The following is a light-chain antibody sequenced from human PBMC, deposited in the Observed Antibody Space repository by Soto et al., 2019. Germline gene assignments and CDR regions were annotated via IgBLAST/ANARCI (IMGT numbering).Light chain of an antibody. V-gene: IGLV1-47*01. Sequence: QSVLTQPPSASGTPGQRVTISCSGSSSNIGSNYVYWYQQLPGTAPNLLIYRNNQRPSGVPARFSCSNFGTSASLVISGLRSEDEADYYCAAWDDSLSGPVFGGGTKLTVL. J-gene: IGLJ2*01. CDR3: AAWDDSLSGPV. CDR1: SSNIGSNY. CDR2: RNN.